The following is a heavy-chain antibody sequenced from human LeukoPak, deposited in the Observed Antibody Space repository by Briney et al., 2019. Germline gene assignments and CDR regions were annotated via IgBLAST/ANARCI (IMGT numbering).Heavy chain of an antibody. J-gene: IGHJ4*02. CDR2: ISAYNGDT. V-gene: IGHV1-18*04. CDR3: ARDIGSVVGTSDY. D-gene: IGHD3-10*01. CDR1: GYTFTGYY. Sequence: ASVKVSCKASGYTFTGYYMHWVRQAPGQGLEWMGWISAYNGDTVYAQNLQGRVTVTTDTSTDTAYMELRSLRSDDTAVYYCARDIGSVVGTSDYWGQGTLVTVSS.